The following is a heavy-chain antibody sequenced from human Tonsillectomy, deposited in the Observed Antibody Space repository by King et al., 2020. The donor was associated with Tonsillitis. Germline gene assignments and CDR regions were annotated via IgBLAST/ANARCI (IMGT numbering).Heavy chain of an antibody. CDR2: IDWDDDK. CDR1: GFSLSTRTMC. CDR3: ARVRTSEVGYYNYGMDV. Sequence: VTLKESGPALVKPTQTLTLTCTFSGFSLSTRTMCVSWIRQPPGKALEWLALIDWDDDKYYSTSLKTRLTISKETSKNQVVLTMANMDPVDTATYYFARVRTSEVGYYNYGMDVWGQGTTVTVSS. J-gene: IGHJ6*02. D-gene: IGHD1-26*01. V-gene: IGHV2-70*01.